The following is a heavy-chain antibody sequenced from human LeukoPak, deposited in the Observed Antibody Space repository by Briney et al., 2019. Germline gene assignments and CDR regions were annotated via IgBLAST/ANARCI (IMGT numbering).Heavy chain of an antibody. J-gene: IGHJ4*02. CDR3: ARHRDCSSTSCYHFDY. CDR2: IYYSGST. CDR1: GGSISSYY. V-gene: IGHV4-59*08. D-gene: IGHD2-2*01. Sequence: SETLSLTCTVSGGSISSYYWSWIRQPPGKGLEWIGYIYYSGSTNYNPSLKSRVTISVDTSKNQFSLKLSSVTAADTAVYYCARHRDCSSTSCYHFDYWGQGTLVTVSS.